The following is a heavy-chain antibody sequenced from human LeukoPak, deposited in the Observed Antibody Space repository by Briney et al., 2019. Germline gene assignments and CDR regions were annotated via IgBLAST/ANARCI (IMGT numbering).Heavy chain of an antibody. D-gene: IGHD2-15*01. CDR3: ARRVCSGGSCPFDY. J-gene: IGHJ4*02. CDR2: INHSGST. V-gene: IGHV4-34*01. CDR1: GGSFSGYY. Sequence: SETLSLTCAVYGGSFSGYYWSWIRQPPGKGLEWIWEINHSGSTNYNPSLKSRVTISVDTSKNQFSLKLSSVTAAGTAVYYCARRVCSGGSCPFDYWGQGTLVTVSS.